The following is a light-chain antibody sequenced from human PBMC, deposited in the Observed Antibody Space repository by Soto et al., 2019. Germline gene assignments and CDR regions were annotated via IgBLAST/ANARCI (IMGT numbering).Light chain of an antibody. CDR2: LAS. J-gene: IGKJ1*01. Sequence: EIVLTQSPGTLSFSPGERATLSCRSSQSLTNDYLAWYQQKVGQAPRLLIYLASSRATGIPDRFSGSGSGTDFTLTISRLEPEDFAVYYCQQYGSSPWTFGQGTKVDIK. CDR1: QSLTNDY. V-gene: IGKV3-20*01. CDR3: QQYGSSPWT.